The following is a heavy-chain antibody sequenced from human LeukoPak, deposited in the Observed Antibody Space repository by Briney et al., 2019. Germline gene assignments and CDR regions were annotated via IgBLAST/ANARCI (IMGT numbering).Heavy chain of an antibody. CDR3: ARGGYCSSTSCPKHMDV. CDR2: IYTSGST. Sequence: SETLSLTCTVSGGSISSYYWSWIRQPAGKGLEWIGRIYTSGSTNYNPSLKSRVTISVDTSKNQFSLKLSSVTAADTAVYYCARGGYCSSTSCPKHMDVWGKGTTVTISS. J-gene: IGHJ6*03. D-gene: IGHD2-2*01. CDR1: GGSISSYY. V-gene: IGHV4-4*07.